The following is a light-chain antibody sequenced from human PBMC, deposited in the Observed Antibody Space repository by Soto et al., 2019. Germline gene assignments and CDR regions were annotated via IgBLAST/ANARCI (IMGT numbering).Light chain of an antibody. CDR3: QQYGISPRT. CDR2: GAS. Sequence: EIVLTQSPGTLSLSPGERATLSCRASQSVSSSYLAWYQQKPGQAPRLLIYGASSRATGIPDRFSGSGSGTDFTLTISRLEPEDFAVYSSQQYGISPRTFGQGTNVEIK. J-gene: IGKJ1*01. V-gene: IGKV3-20*01. CDR1: QSVSSSY.